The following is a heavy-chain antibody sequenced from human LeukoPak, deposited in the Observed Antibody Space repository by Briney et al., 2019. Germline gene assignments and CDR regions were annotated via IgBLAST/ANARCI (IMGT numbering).Heavy chain of an antibody. J-gene: IGHJ4*02. CDR1: GGSISSYY. CDR2: IYYSGST. D-gene: IGHD3-10*01. V-gene: IGHV4-59*01. CDR3: ARRYGSGSSGTFDY. Sequence: SETLSLTCTVSGGSISSYYWSWIRQPPGKGLEWIAYIYYSGSTNYNPSLKSRVTISVDTSKNQFSLKLSSVTAADTAVYYCARRYGSGSSGTFDYWGQGTLVTVSS.